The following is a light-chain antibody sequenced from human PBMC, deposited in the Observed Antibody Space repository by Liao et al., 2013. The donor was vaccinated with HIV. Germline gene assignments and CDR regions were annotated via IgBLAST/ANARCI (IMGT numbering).Light chain of an antibody. CDR2: SDN. J-gene: IGLJ3*02. CDR1: NIGRKT. CDR3: QVWDGASDHWV. Sequence: SYELTQPPSVSVAPGETARITCGGNNIGRKTVHWCQQKPGQAPVLVIYSDNDRPSEIPERFSGSNSGNTATLTISRVEAGDEADFYCQVWDGASDHWVFGGGTKLT. V-gene: IGLV3-21*04.